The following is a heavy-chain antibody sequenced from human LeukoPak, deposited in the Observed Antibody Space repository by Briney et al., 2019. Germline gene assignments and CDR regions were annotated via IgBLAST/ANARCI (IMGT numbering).Heavy chain of an antibody. D-gene: IGHD3-9*01. CDR2: ISGSGGST. Sequence: GGSLRLSCAASGFTFSSYAMSWVRQAPGKGLEWVSAISGSGGSTYYADSVKGRFTISRDNAKNTLYLQMNSLRAEDTAVYYCVRDGDHFDFDIWGQGTMVTVSS. J-gene: IGHJ3*02. CDR1: GFTFSSYA. CDR3: VRDGDHFDFDI. V-gene: IGHV3-23*01.